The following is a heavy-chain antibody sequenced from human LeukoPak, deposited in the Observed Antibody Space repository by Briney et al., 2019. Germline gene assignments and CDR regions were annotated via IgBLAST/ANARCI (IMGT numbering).Heavy chain of an antibody. CDR3: ARDLGDQYYFDY. J-gene: IGHJ4*02. D-gene: IGHD2-21*02. CDR1: GFTFSSYG. Sequence: GGSLRLSCAASGFTFSSYGMHWVRQAPGKGLEWVAVIWYDGSNKYYADSVKGRFTISRDNSKNTLYLQMNSLRAEDTAVYYCARDLGDQYYFDYWGQGTLVTVSS. CDR2: IWYDGSNK. V-gene: IGHV3-33*01.